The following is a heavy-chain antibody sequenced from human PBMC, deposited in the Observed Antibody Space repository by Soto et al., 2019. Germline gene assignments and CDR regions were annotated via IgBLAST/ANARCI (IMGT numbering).Heavy chain of an antibody. Sequence: QAQLQQWGAGLLKPSETLSLICAVYGGSFSGYYWTWIRQAPGKGREWIGQINHGGTTVYNPSLKSRVTISVDTSKKQFSLKLQSVTAADTAVYYCARGRGASTGWGYYNSYGLDVWGQGTTVTVSS. D-gene: IGHD1-26*01. J-gene: IGHJ6*02. V-gene: IGHV4-34*01. CDR3: ARGRGASTGWGYYNSYGLDV. CDR2: INHGGTT. CDR1: GGSFSGYY.